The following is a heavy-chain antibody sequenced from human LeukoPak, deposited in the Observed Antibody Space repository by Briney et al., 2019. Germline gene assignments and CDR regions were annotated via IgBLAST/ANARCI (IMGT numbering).Heavy chain of an antibody. CDR2: ISYDGSNK. J-gene: IGHJ4*02. D-gene: IGHD6-19*01. Sequence: GRSLRLSCAASGFTFSSYAMHWVRQAPGKGLEWVAVISYDGSNKYYADSVKGRFTISRGNSKNTLYLQMNSLRAEDTAVYYCARDSLIARGWYYFDYWGQGTLVTVSS. CDR3: ARDSLIARGWYYFDY. CDR1: GFTFSSYA. V-gene: IGHV3-30*04.